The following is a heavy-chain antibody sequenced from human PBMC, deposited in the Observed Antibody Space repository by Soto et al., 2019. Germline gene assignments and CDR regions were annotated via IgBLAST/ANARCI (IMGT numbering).Heavy chain of an antibody. CDR2: INSDGSSI. J-gene: IGHJ4*02. V-gene: IGHV3-74*01. CDR1: GFTFSSYW. CDR3: AKRTSMSGNYYFDY. D-gene: IGHD3-10*01. Sequence: EVQLVESGGGLVQPGGSLRLSCAASGFTFSSYWMHWVRQAPGKGLVWVSRINSDGSSISYADSVKGRFTISRDNAKNTLYLQMSSLGAEDTAVYYCAKRTSMSGNYYFDYWGQGTLVTVS.